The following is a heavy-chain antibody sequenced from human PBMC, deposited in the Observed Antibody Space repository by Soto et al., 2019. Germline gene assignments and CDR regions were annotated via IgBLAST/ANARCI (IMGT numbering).Heavy chain of an antibody. V-gene: IGHV4-59*01. J-gene: IGHJ5*02. CDR1: GGSISSYY. CDR3: ASHASPTPTNWFDP. Sequence: SETLSLTCAVSGGSISSYYWRWIRPPPGKGLEWIGYIYYSGSTNYNPSLKSRVTISVDTSKNQFSLKLSSVTAADTAVYYCASHASPTPTNWFDPWGQGTLVTVSS. CDR2: IYYSGST.